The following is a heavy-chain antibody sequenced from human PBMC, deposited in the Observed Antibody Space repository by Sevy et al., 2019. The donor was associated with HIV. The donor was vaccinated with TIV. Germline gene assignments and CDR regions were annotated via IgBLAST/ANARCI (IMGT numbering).Heavy chain of an antibody. D-gene: IGHD1-26*01. V-gene: IGHV3-30*18. CDR3: ANAYSGSYSHSYLYALDV. J-gene: IGHJ6*02. CDR1: GLSFSYYG. CDR2: ISHDGINE. Sequence: GGSLRLSCIGSGLSFSYYGIHWVRQSPDKGLDWVALISHDGINEYYAESVKGRFTISRDNSKNTVYLEMNSLRNEDTAIYFCANAYSGSYSHSYLYALDVWGQGTTVTVSS.